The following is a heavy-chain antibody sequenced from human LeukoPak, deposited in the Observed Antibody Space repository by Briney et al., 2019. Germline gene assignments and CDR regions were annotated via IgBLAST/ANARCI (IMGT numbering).Heavy chain of an antibody. CDR3: AKGGKGFPLGLRFDY. J-gene: IGHJ4*02. V-gene: IGHV4-59*11. CDR1: GGSIISHY. D-gene: IGHD2-21*01. Sequence: SETLSLTCTVSGGSIISHYWSWIRQPPGKGLEWIGYIYYSGSTNYNPSLKSRVTVSVDTSKNQFSLNLTSLSAADTAVYYCAKGGKGFPLGLRFDYWGQGTLVSVSS. CDR2: IYYSGST.